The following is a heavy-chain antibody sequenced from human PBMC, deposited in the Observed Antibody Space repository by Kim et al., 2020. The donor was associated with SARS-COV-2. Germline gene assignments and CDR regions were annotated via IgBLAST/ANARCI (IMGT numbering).Heavy chain of an antibody. CDR3: ATEKWPGQWLSY. V-gene: IGHV1-24*01. J-gene: IGHJ4*02. D-gene: IGHD6-19*01. Sequence: IYAQKFPGRVTKTEDTSTDTAYMELSSLRSEDTAVYYCATEKWPGQWLSYWGQGTLVTVSS.